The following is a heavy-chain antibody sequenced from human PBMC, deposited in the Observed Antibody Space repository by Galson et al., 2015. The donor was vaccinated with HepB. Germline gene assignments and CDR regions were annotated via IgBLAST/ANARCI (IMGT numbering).Heavy chain of an antibody. CDR1: GFDFANYA. CDR2: ISWGSDRE. J-gene: IGHJ4*02. Sequence: SLRLSCAASGFDFANYAMHWVRHVPGTGLEWVSGISWGSDREGYADSVKDRFIISRDNANNSLALQMNSLRTEDTALYYCAKSSYSGYTYPPFDLWGQGTLVIVST. D-gene: IGHD5-12*01. CDR3: AKSSYSGYTYPPFDL. V-gene: IGHV3-9*01.